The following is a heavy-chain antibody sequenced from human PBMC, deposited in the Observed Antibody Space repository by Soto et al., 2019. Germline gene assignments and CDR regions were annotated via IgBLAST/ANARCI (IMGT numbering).Heavy chain of an antibody. Sequence: QITLKESGPTLVTPTQTLTLTCTFSGFSLSTSGVGLGWIRQPPGQALEWLALIYWDDDKRYSPSLRSRLTITKDTSKNQVVLTMTNMDPVDIATYYCAHRRGYNYFAYWGQGTLVTVSS. CDR2: IYWDDDK. CDR1: GFSLSTSGVG. D-gene: IGHD1-1*01. CDR3: AHRRGYNYFAY. J-gene: IGHJ4*02. V-gene: IGHV2-5*02.